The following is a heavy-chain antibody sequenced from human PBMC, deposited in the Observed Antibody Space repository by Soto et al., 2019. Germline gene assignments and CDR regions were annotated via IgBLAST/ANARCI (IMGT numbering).Heavy chain of an antibody. CDR2: ISDSETTA. V-gene: IGHV3-23*01. Sequence: GGSLRLSCAASGFTFISYAISCVRHSPLRWLEWVSSISDSETTAYYADSVKGRFTVSRDNSKNTLYLQMNGLRADDTAVYYCSKHPLKYCTNGVCYLGSWGQGTLVTVSS. CDR1: GFTFISYA. CDR3: SKHPLKYCTNGVCYLGS. D-gene: IGHD2-8*01. J-gene: IGHJ5*02.